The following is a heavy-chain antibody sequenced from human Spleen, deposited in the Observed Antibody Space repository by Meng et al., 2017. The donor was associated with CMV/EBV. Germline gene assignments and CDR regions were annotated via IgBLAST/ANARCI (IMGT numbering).Heavy chain of an antibody. CDR1: GGSISSSSYY. CDR2: IYYSGST. Sequence: SETLSLTCTVSGGSISSSSYYWGWIRQPPGKGLEWIGSIYYSGSTYYNPSLKSRVTISVDTSKNQFSLKLSSVTAADTAVYYCARVGWNAFDIWGQGTMVTVSS. CDR3: ARVGWNAFDI. V-gene: IGHV4-39*07. J-gene: IGHJ3*02. D-gene: IGHD3-3*01.